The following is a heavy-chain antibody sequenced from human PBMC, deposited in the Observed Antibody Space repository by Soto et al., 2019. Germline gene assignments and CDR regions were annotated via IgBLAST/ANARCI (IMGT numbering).Heavy chain of an antibody. CDR3: ARVGRKQLWVEGLNAMDV. J-gene: IGHJ6*02. CDR2: ISAFNGQT. Sequence: QVQLVQSGPEVKKPGASVKVSCKTSGYSFTTYGISWVRLAPGQGLEWMGWISAFNGQTNYVQKFRGRVTFTTDTSTNTAYMELRSLTSDDTAMYYCARVGRKQLWVEGLNAMDVWGQGTTVTVSS. D-gene: IGHD5-18*01. V-gene: IGHV1-18*01. CDR1: GYSFTTYG.